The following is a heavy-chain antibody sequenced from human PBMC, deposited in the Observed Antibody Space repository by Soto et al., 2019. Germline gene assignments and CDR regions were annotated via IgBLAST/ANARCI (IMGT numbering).Heavy chain of an antibody. D-gene: IGHD4-17*01. Sequence: PSETMSLTCAVSGGSISSGGYSWSWIRQPPGKGLEWIGYIYHSGSTYYNPSPKSRVTISVDRSKNQFSLKLSSVTAADTAVYYCARSMTTVTTNDYWGQGSLVTVSS. CDR1: GGSISSGGYS. CDR3: ARSMTTVTTNDY. V-gene: IGHV4-30-2*01. J-gene: IGHJ4*02. CDR2: IYHSGST.